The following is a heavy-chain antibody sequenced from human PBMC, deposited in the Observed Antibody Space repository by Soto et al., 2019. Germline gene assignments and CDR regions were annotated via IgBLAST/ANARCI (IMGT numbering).Heavy chain of an antibody. CDR2: INHSGST. Sequence: SETLSLTCAVYGGSFSGYYWSWIRQPPGKGLEWIGEINHSGSTNYNPSLKSRVTISVDTSKNQFSLKLSSVTAADTAVYYCARTSGWYIDAFDIWGQGTMVTVSS. J-gene: IGHJ3*02. V-gene: IGHV4-34*01. CDR1: GGSFSGYY. CDR3: ARTSGWYIDAFDI. D-gene: IGHD6-19*01.